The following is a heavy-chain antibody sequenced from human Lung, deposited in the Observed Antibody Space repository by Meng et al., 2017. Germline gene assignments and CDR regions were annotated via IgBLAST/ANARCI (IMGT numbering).Heavy chain of an antibody. V-gene: IGHV7-4-1*02. J-gene: IGHJ2*01. Sequence: QVRVVQAGLELRKPGASVKVSCKASGYTFTSYAMNWVRQAPGQGLEWMGWINTNTGNPTYAQGFTGRFVFSLDTSVSTAYLQISSLKAEDTAVYYCASGWFGELFGYFDLWGRGTLVTVSS. D-gene: IGHD3-10*01. CDR1: GYTFTSYA. CDR3: ASGWFGELFGYFDL. CDR2: INTNTGNP.